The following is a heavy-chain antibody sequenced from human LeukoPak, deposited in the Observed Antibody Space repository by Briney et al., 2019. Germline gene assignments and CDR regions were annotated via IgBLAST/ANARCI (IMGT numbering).Heavy chain of an antibody. Sequence: IPSQTLSLTCTVSGGSISSGSYYWSWIRQPVGKGLEWIGRIYTSGSTNYNPSLKSRVTISVDTSKNQFSLKLSSATAADTAVYYCARDLGYGNWFDPWGQGTLVTVSS. CDR3: ARDLGYGNWFDP. CDR2: IYTSGST. V-gene: IGHV4-61*02. CDR1: GGSISSGSYY. J-gene: IGHJ5*02. D-gene: IGHD5-12*01.